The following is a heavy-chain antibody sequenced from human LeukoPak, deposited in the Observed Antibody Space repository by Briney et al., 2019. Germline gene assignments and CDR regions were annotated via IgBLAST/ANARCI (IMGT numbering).Heavy chain of an antibody. D-gene: IGHD2-2*01. Sequence: ASVKVSCKASGYTFTSYAMNWVRQAPGQGLEWMGWINTNTGNPTYAQGFTGRFVFSLGTSVSTAYLQISSLKAEDTAVYYCARLQDIVVVPAAYDAFDIWGQGTMVTVSS. CDR1: GYTFTSYA. V-gene: IGHV7-4-1*02. CDR2: INTNTGNP. CDR3: ARLQDIVVVPAAYDAFDI. J-gene: IGHJ3*02.